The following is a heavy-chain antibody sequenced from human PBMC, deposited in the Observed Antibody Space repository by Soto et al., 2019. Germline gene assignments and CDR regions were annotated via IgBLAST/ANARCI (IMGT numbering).Heavy chain of an antibody. Sequence: PGGSLRLSCAASGFTFDDYTMHWVRQAPGKGLEWVSLISWDGGSTYYADSVKGRFTISRDNSKSTLYLQMNSLRAEDTALYYCAKVTRSGSDYWGQGTLVTVS. CDR2: ISWDGGST. V-gene: IGHV3-43*01. J-gene: IGHJ4*02. CDR3: AKVTRSGSDY. D-gene: IGHD3-3*01. CDR1: GFTFDDYT.